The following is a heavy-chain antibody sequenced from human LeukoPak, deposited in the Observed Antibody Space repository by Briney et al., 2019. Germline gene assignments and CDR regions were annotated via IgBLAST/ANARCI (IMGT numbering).Heavy chain of an antibody. J-gene: IGHJ5*02. D-gene: IGHD1-26*01. V-gene: IGHV1-69*05. CDR1: GGTFSIYA. CDR3: ARVDSGNYFRFDP. CDR2: IIPIFGTA. Sequence: SVTVSCKASGGTFSIYAISWVRQAPGQGLEWMGGIIPIFGTANNAQKFQGRVTITTDESTSTAYMELSSLRSEDTAVYYCARVDSGNYFRFDPWGQGTLVTVSS.